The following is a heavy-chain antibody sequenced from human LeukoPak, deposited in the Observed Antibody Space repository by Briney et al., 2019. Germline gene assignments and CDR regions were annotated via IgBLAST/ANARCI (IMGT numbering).Heavy chain of an antibody. CDR1: GFTFSDYY. J-gene: IGHJ4*02. D-gene: IGHD2/OR15-2a*01. Sequence: GGSLRLSCAASGFTFSDYYMSWIRQAPGKGLEWVSAISDSSGSTYYADSVKGRFTISRDNSKNTLYLQMSSLRTEDAAVYYCAKDRKVYEVWGQGTLVTVSS. V-gene: IGHV3-23*01. CDR2: ISDSSGST. CDR3: AKDRKVYEV.